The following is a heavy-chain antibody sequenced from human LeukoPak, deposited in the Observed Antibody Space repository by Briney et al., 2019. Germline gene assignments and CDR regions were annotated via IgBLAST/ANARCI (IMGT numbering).Heavy chain of an antibody. CDR2: INHSGNT. J-gene: IGHJ4*02. D-gene: IGHD3-9*01. CDR3: ASLYYDILTGYHDY. Sequence: GSLRLSCAASGFTFSSYAMSWVRQAPGKGLEWIGEINHSGNTKYNPSLKSRVTISVDTSKNQFSLKLSSVSAADTALYYCASLYYDILTGYHDYWGQGTLVSVSS. V-gene: IGHV4-34*01. CDR1: GFTFSSYA.